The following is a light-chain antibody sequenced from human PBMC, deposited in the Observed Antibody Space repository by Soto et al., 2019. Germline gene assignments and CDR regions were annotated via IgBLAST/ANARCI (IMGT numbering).Light chain of an antibody. J-gene: IGKJ4*01. V-gene: IGKV1-9*01. CDR3: QQHGHYPLT. CDR1: QGISSY. Sequence: DIQMTQSPSSLSASVGDRVTITCRASQGISSYLAWYQQKPGKAPELLIYAASTLQSGVPSRFGGSGSETEFSLTIITLQPDDFATYYCQQHGHYPLTFGGGTKVDIK. CDR2: AAS.